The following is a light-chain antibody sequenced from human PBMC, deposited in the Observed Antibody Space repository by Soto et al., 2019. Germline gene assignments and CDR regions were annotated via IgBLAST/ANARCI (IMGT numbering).Light chain of an antibody. CDR2: AAS. Sequence: DIQLTQSPSFLSASVGDRVTITCRASQGISSYLAWYQQKPGKAPNLLIYAASTLQSGVPSMFSGSGAGTEFTLTISRLQPEDFATYYCQHLNSYPITFGQGTRLEIK. CDR1: QGISSY. CDR3: QHLNSYPIT. V-gene: IGKV1-9*01. J-gene: IGKJ5*01.